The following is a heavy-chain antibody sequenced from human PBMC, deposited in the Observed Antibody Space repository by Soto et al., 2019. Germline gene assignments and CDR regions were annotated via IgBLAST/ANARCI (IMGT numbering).Heavy chain of an antibody. D-gene: IGHD3-16*01. CDR2: FHYSGST. J-gene: IGHJ4*02. CDR3: ARGFGRSHFDY. Sequence: PSEPLSLTCTVSGGSISSRDSYWGWIRQPPGKGLEWIGSFHYSGSTYYNPSLKSRVTISVDTSKNQLSLRVTSVTAADTAVYYCARGFGRSHFDYWGQGTLVTVSS. V-gene: IGHV4-39*01. CDR1: GGSISSRDSY.